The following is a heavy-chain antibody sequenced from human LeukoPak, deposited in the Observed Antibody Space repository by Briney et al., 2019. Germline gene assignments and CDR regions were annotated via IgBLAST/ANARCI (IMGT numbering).Heavy chain of an antibody. V-gene: IGHV4-59*01. D-gene: IGHD1-1*01. CDR1: GGSIGSYC. CDR2: IFYSGST. CDR3: VRLEWRNWDAFDI. Sequence: KPSETLSLTCTVSGGSIGSYCWSWIRQPPGKGLEWIGYIFYSGSTNYNPSLKSRVTISVDTSKNQFSLKLSSVTAADTAVYYCVRLEWRNWDAFDIWGQGTMVTVSS. J-gene: IGHJ3*02.